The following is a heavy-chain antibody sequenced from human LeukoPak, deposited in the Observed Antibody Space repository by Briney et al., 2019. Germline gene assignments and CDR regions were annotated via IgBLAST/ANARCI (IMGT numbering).Heavy chain of an antibody. J-gene: IGHJ6*02. V-gene: IGHV3-30-3*01. CDR3: ARDPRVPDYYYYYDMGV. Sequence: PGGSLRLSCAASGFTFSSYAMHWVRQAPGKGLEWVAVISYDGSNKYYADSVKGRFTISRDNSKNTLYLQMNSLRAEDTAVCYCARDPRVPDYYYYYDMGVWGQGTTVTVSS. D-gene: IGHD1-14*01. CDR2: ISYDGSNK. CDR1: GFTFSSYA.